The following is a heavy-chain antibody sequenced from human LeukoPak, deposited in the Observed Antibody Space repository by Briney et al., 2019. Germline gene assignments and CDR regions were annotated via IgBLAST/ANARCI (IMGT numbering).Heavy chain of an antibody. CDR1: GGAFSGNY. CDR2: INHSGST. V-gene: IGHV4-34*01. CDR3: ARGGYYLPMVRGVTPFRQYTWSDA. J-gene: IGHJ5*02. Sequence: PSETLSLTCGVSGGAFSGNYWSWIRQPPGKGLEWIGEINHSGSTNYNPSLKSRVTISVDTSKNQFSLKLSSVTAADTAVYYCARGGYYLPMVRGVTPFRQYTWSDAWGQRTLVSV. D-gene: IGHD3-10*01.